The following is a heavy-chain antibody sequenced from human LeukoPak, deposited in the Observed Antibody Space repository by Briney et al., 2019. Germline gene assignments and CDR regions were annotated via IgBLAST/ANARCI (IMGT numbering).Heavy chain of an antibody. V-gene: IGHV4-59*01. CDR3: ARASYLLRMFDL. CDR1: GGSISSYY. Sequence: ETLSLTCTVSGGSISSYYWSWIRQPPGKGLEWIGYIYYSGSTNYNPSLKSRVTISVDTSKNQFSLKLSSVTAADTAVYYCARASYLLRMFDLWGRGTLVTVSS. J-gene: IGHJ2*01. D-gene: IGHD2-15*01. CDR2: IYYSGST.